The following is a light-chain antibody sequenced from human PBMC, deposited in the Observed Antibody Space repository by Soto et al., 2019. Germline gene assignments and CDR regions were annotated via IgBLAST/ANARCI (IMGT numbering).Light chain of an antibody. J-gene: IGKJ1*01. CDR2: GAS. CDR3: QQYNNWPPT. Sequence: EILMTQSPSTLSVSPGERATLSCRASQSFSSNLAWYQQKPGQAPRLLIYGASTRATAIPARFSGSGSGTEFTLTINSLQSEDFEVYYCQQYNNWPPTFGQGTKVDIK. V-gene: IGKV3-15*01. CDR1: QSFSSN.